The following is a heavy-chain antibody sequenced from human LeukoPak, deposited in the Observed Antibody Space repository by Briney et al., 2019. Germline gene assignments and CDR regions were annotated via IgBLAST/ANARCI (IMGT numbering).Heavy chain of an antibody. D-gene: IGHD6-13*01. J-gene: IGHJ5*02. CDR3: ARQRGSSWYPNWFDP. Sequence: ASVKVSCKASGYTFTSYGISWVRQAPGQGLEWMGWISAYNGNTNYAQKLQGRVTMTTDTSTSTAYMELRSLRSDDTAVYYCARQRGSSWYPNWFDPWGQGTLVTVSS. CDR2: ISAYNGNT. V-gene: IGHV1-18*01. CDR1: GYTFTSYG.